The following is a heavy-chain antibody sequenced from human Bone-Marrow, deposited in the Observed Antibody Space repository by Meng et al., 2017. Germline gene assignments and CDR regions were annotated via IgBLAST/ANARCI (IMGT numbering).Heavy chain of an antibody. V-gene: IGHV1-8*03. CDR3: ARDRTQFTMVRRGLFYYYYYGMDD. J-gene: IGHJ6*02. D-gene: IGHD3-10*01. Sequence: ASVKVSCKASGYTFTSYDINWVRQATGQGLEWMGWMNPNSGNTGYAQKFQDRVTITRNTSISTAYMELSSLRSEDTAVYYCARDRTQFTMVRRGLFYYYYYGMDDWGQGTTVTVSS. CDR2: MNPNSGNT. CDR1: GYTFTSYD.